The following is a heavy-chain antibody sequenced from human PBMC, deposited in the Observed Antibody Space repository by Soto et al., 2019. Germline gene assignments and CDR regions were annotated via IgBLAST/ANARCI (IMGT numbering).Heavy chain of an antibody. CDR2: INAGNGNT. D-gene: IGHD6-13*01. Sequence: ASVNGYCKASGYSFTIDARHWVRQAPGQRLEWMGWINAGNGNTKYSQKFQGRVTMTRDTSISTAYMELSRLRSDDTAVYYCARDAGIAAAGTSYYGMDVWGQGTTVTVSS. V-gene: IGHV1-3*01. CDR1: GYSFTIDA. J-gene: IGHJ6*02. CDR3: ARDAGIAAAGTSYYGMDV.